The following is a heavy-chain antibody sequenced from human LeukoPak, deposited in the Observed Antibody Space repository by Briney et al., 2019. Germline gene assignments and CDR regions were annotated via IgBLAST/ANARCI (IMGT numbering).Heavy chain of an antibody. Sequence: QPGGSLRLSCAASGFTFSRNAMSWVRQAPGKGLEWVSAISGSGGTTYYADSVKGRFTIPRDNSKNTLYLQMNSLRAEDTAVYYCAKGGLESSSSRTYFDYWGQGTLVTVSS. CDR1: GFTFSRNA. CDR2: ISGSGGTT. V-gene: IGHV3-23*01. D-gene: IGHD6-6*01. CDR3: AKGGLESSSSRTYFDY. J-gene: IGHJ4*02.